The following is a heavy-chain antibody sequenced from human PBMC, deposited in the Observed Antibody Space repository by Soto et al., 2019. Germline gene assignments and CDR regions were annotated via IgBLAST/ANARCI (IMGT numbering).Heavy chain of an antibody. CDR2: IIPIFGTA. J-gene: IGHJ4*02. V-gene: IGHV1-69*01. CDR3: ASRERDSSGYYGFDY. D-gene: IGHD3-22*01. CDR1: GGTFSSYA. Sequence: QVQLVQSGAEVKKPGSSVNVSCKASGGTFSSYAISWVRQAPGQGLEWMGGIIPIFGTANYAQTFQGRVTVTADESTSTAYMELSSLRAEETAVDSCASRERDSSGYYGFDYWGQGTLVVVSS.